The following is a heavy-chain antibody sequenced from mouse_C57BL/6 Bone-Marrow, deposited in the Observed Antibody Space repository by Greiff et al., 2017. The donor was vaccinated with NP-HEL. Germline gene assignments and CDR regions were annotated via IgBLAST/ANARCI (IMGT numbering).Heavy chain of an antibody. Sequence: QFQLQQPGAELVKPGASVKMSCKASGYTFPSYWITWVKQRPGQGLGWIGDIYPGSGSTNYNEKFKSKATLTVDTSSSTAYMQLSSLTSEDSAVYYCARMRNDYDGYAMDDWGQGTSVTVSS. CDR1: GYTFPSYW. D-gene: IGHD2-4*01. V-gene: IGHV1-55*01. CDR3: ARMRNDYDGYAMDD. J-gene: IGHJ4*01. CDR2: IYPGSGST.